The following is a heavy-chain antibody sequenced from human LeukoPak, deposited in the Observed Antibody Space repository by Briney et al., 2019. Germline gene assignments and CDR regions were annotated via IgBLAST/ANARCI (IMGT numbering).Heavy chain of an antibody. CDR1: GFTFSSYA. J-gene: IGHJ4*02. V-gene: IGHV3-30*01. CDR3: ARDDSSSWYCADY. D-gene: IGHD6-13*01. Sequence: GGSLRLSCAASGFTFSSYAMHWVRQAPGKGLEWVAVISYDGSKQYYADSVKGRFTISRDNSKNTLYLQMNSLRAEDTAVYYCARDDSSSWYCADYWGQGTLVTVSS. CDR2: ISYDGSKQ.